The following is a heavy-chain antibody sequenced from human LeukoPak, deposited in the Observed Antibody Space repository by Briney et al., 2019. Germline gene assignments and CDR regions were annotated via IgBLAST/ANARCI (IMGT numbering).Heavy chain of an antibody. CDR3: ARDSGSLGLDI. CDR2: INHSGST. CDR1: GGSFSGYY. V-gene: IGHV4-34*01. D-gene: IGHD1-26*01. Sequence: ETLSLTCAVYGGSFSGYYWSWIRQPPGKGLEWIGEINHSGSTNYNPSLKSRVTISVDTSKNQFSLKLSSVTAADTAVYYCARDSGSLGLDIWGQGTMVTVSS. J-gene: IGHJ3*02.